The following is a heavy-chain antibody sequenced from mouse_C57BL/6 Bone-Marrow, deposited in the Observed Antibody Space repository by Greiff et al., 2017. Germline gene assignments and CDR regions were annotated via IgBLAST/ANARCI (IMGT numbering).Heavy chain of an antibody. J-gene: IGHJ2*01. D-gene: IGHD1-1*01. CDR1: GFNIKNTY. V-gene: IGHV14-3*01. CDR2: IDPANGNT. CDR3: ASITTVVALDY. Sequence: VHVKQSVAELVRPGASVKLSCTASGFNIKNTYMHWVKQRPEQGLEWIGRIDPANGNTKYAPKFQGKAPITADTSSNTAYLQLSSLTSEDTAIYYCASITTVVALDYWGQGTTLTVSS.